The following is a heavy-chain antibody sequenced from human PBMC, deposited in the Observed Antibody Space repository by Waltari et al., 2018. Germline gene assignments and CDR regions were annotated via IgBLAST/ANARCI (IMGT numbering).Heavy chain of an antibody. V-gene: IGHV3-74*01. Sequence: EGQLVESGGGLVQPGGSLKLSCAASGFAFSSFWMHWVRQGPGQGLVWVSRINSDGRDTSYADSVRGRFTVSRDNAKNMVYLQMKSLRAEDTAIYYCTRDSPSWIWGQGTMVSVSS. CDR1: GFAFSSFW. CDR3: TRDSPSWI. CDR2: INSDGRDT. J-gene: IGHJ3*02.